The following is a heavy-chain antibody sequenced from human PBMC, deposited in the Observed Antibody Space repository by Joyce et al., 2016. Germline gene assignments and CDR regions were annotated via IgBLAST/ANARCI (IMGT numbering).Heavy chain of an antibody. CDR2: IITRSSTI. J-gene: IGHJ3*02. CDR3: AKWRYYHESAAFYAFDT. V-gene: IGHV3-48*02. Sequence: QLVESGGGLVQPGGSLRLSCVASGFSFQSFSMNWVRQAAGEGLEWFAYIITRSSTIFYADSVKGRFIISRDNAKNSMFLQMNSLRDEDTAHYYCAKWRYYHESAAFYAFDTWGHGTAVTVSS. D-gene: IGHD3-22*01. CDR1: GFSFQSFS.